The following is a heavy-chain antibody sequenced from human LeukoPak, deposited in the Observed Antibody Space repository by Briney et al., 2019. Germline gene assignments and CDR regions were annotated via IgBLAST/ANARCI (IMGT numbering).Heavy chain of an antibody. Sequence: SETLSLTCTVSGGSISSYYWSWIRQPPGKGLEWIGYIYYSGSTNYNPSLKCRVTISVDTSKNQFSLKLSSVTAAGTAVYYCARCIYGDYVGVVDWFDPWGQGTLVTVSS. CDR1: GGSISSYY. D-gene: IGHD4-17*01. CDR2: IYYSGST. J-gene: IGHJ5*02. V-gene: IGHV4-59*01. CDR3: ARCIYGDYVGVVDWFDP.